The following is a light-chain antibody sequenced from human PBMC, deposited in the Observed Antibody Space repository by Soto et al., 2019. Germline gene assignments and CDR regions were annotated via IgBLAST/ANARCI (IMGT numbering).Light chain of an antibody. J-gene: IGLJ2*01. Sequence: QSALTQPASVSGSPGQSITISCTGTSSDVGGYNSVSWYQQHPGKAPQLMIYDVTYRPSGISSRFSGSKSGDTASLTISGLQAADEADDYCSSYAASGARVFGGGTKLTVL. CDR2: DVT. CDR1: SSDVGGYNS. V-gene: IGLV2-14*01. CDR3: SSYAASGARV.